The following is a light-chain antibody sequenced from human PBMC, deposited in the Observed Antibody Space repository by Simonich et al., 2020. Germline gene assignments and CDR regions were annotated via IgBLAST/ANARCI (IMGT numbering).Light chain of an antibody. J-gene: IGLJ2*01. CDR3: SSSTSSTHVV. CDR2: DVS. V-gene: IGLV2-14*03. Sequence: QSALTQPASVSGSPGQSITISCTGTSSDVGGYNYDSWYQQHPGKAPTLMIYDVSTRPAGVSNRFSGSKSGNTASLTISGLQAEDEADYYCSSSTSSTHVVFGGGTKLTVL. CDR1: SSDVGGYNY.